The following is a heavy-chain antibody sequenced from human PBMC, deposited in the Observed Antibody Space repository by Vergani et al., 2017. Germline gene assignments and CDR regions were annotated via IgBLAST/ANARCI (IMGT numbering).Heavy chain of an antibody. CDR3: TRYCSGGSCYTRNAFDI. Sequence: EVQLVESGGGVVQPGGSLRLSCAASGFTFDDYAMHWVRQAPGKGLEWVSLISGDGGSTYYADSVKGRFTISRDNSKNSLYLQMNSLRTEDTALYYCTRYCSGGSCYTRNAFDIWGQGTMVTVSS. V-gene: IGHV3-43*02. D-gene: IGHD2-15*01. CDR1: GFTFDDYA. CDR2: ISGDGGST. J-gene: IGHJ3*02.